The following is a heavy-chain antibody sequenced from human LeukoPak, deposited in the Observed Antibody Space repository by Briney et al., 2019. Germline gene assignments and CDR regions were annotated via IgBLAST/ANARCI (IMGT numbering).Heavy chain of an antibody. D-gene: IGHD2-2*01. CDR1: GGTFSSYA. Sequence: ASVKASCKASGGTFSSYAISWVRQAPGQGLEWMGRIIPILGIANYAQKFQGRVTITADKSTSTAYMELSSLRSEDTAVYYCARDPDIVVVPAAKKLDYWGQGTLVTVSS. CDR2: IIPILGIA. CDR3: ARDPDIVVVPAAKKLDY. V-gene: IGHV1-69*04. J-gene: IGHJ4*02.